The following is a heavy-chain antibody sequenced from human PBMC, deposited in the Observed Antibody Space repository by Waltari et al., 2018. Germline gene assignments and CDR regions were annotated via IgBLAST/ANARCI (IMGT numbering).Heavy chain of an antibody. CDR1: GGTFSSYA. CDR3: ARFSVLVRGYFDY. V-gene: IGHV1-69*13. D-gene: IGHD6-13*01. CDR2: SIPIGGTA. Sequence: QVQLVQSGAEVKKPGSSVKVSCKASGGTFSSYAISWVRQAPGQGLEWMGGSIPIGGTANYAQKCQGRVTITADESTSTAYMELSSLRSEDTAVYYCARFSVLVRGYFDYWGQGTLVTVSS. J-gene: IGHJ4*02.